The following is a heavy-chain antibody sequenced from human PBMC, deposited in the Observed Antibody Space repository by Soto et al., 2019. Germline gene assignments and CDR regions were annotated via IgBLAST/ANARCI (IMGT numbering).Heavy chain of an antibody. J-gene: IGHJ4*02. CDR1: GFTFGGYS. Sequence: QVQLVESGGGAVQPGRSLRLSCAASGFTFGGYSMHLVRQAPGKGLELVAVIAYDGSTEHYADAVKGRFSISRDNSKNTLYLEMNSLIAEYVGIDYCVSDGQGVPVEAFDYWGQGTLVTVSS. CDR2: IAYDGSTE. CDR3: VSDGQGVPVEAFDY. D-gene: IGHD2-8*01. V-gene: IGHV3-30-3*01.